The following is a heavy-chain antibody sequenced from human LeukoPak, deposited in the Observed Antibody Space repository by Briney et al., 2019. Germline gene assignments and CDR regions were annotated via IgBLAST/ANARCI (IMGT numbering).Heavy chain of an antibody. CDR1: GFTFRNHW. Sequence: PGGSLRLSCAASGFTFRNHWTHWVRQAPGKGLVWVARINNDGSDTSHADSVEGRFTISRDNAKDTLYLQMNSLRVEDTAVYYCARNNWGIDYWGQGTLVAVSS. CDR2: INNDGSDT. D-gene: IGHD7-27*01. CDR3: ARNNWGIDY. J-gene: IGHJ4*02. V-gene: IGHV3-74*01.